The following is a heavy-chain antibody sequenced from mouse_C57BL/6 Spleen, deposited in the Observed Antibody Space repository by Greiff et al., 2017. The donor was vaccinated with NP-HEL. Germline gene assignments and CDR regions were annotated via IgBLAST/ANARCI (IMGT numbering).Heavy chain of an antibody. D-gene: IGHD1-1*01. CDR1: GFTFSSYA. V-gene: IGHV5-9-1*02. Sequence: EVMLVESGEGLVKPGGSLKLSCAASGFTFSSYAMSWVRQTPEKRLEWVAYISSGGDYIYYADTVKGRFTISRDNARNTLYLQMSSLKSEYTAMYYCTRDQGSSPYAMDYWGQGTSVTVSS. J-gene: IGHJ4*01. CDR3: TRDQGSSPYAMDY. CDR2: ISSGGDYI.